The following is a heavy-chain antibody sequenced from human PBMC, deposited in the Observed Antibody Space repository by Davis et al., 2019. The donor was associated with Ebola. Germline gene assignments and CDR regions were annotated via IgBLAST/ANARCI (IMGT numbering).Heavy chain of an antibody. J-gene: IGHJ6*03. Sequence: PSETLSLTCTVSGGSISSGSYYWSWIRQSAGAGLEWIGHIYTSGSTNYNPSLKSRVTISVDTSKNQFSLKLSSVTAADTAVYYCARGSFYSHYMDVWGKGTPVTVSS. CDR1: GGSISSGSYY. V-gene: IGHV4-61*09. CDR3: ARGSFYSHYMDV. CDR2: IYTSGST.